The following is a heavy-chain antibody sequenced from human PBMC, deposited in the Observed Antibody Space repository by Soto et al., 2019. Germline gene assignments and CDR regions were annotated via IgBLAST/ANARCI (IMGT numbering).Heavy chain of an antibody. V-gene: IGHV1-69*13. CDR1: GYTFTSYG. CDR2: IIPIFGTA. Sequence: QVQLVQSGAEVKKPGASVKVSCKASGYTFTSYGISWVRQAPGQGLEWMGGIIPIFGTANYAQKFQGRVTITANEPTSTAYMELSSLRSEDTAVYYCARATGLYSSSWYSWGPGTLVTVSS. D-gene: IGHD6-13*01. J-gene: IGHJ4*02. CDR3: ARATGLYSSSWYS.